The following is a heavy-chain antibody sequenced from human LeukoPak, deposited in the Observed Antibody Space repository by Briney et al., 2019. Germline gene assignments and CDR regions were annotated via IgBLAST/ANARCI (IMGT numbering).Heavy chain of an antibody. V-gene: IGHV4-59*01. J-gene: IGHJ4*02. CDR3: ARGVGAAPQ. CDR2: VYYSGST. Sequence: SETLSLTCTVSGGSISSYYWSWIRQPPGKGLEWIGYVYYSGSTNYNPSLKSRVTISVDTSKNQFSPKLRSVTAADTAVYYCARGVGAAPQWGQGTLVTVSS. D-gene: IGHD1-26*01. CDR1: GGSISSYY.